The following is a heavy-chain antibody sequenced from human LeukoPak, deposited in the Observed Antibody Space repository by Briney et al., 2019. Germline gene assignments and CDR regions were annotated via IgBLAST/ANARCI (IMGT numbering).Heavy chain of an antibody. Sequence: ASVKVSCKASGGTFSSYAISWVRQAPGQGLEWMGGIIPIFGTANYAQKFQGRVTITADKSTSTAYMELSSLRSEDTAVYYCAGVAATYYYYYMDVWGKGTTVTVSS. CDR1: GGTFSSYA. CDR2: IIPIFGTA. V-gene: IGHV1-69*06. CDR3: AGVAATYYYYYMDV. D-gene: IGHD2-15*01. J-gene: IGHJ6*03.